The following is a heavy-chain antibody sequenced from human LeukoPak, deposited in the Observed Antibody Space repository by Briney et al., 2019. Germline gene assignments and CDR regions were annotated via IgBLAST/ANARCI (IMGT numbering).Heavy chain of an antibody. J-gene: IGHJ4*02. CDR3: AASLWFGIYPDY. D-gene: IGHD3-10*01. Sequence: PSETLSLTCAVYSGSFSGYYWTWFRQPPGKGLEWIGEFNHNWGAKYNPSLKSRLTISADTSNNHLSLSLNSVTTADTAVYYCAASLWFGIYPDYWGQGSLVTVSS. CDR1: SGSFSGYY. V-gene: IGHV4-34*01. CDR2: FNHNWGA.